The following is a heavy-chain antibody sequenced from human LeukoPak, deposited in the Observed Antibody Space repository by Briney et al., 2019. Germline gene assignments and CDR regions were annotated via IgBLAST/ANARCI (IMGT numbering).Heavy chain of an antibody. CDR1: GFTFSSYG. CDR3: ARDDRPYRIAVAAGDY. Sequence: PGGSLRLSCAPSGFTFSSYGIHWVRQAPGKGLEWAAVISYDGSTEYYADSVKGRFTISRDNSKNTLSLQINSLRAEDTAVYYCARDDRPYRIAVAAGDYWGQGTLVTVSS. D-gene: IGHD6-19*01. CDR2: ISYDGSTE. J-gene: IGHJ4*02. V-gene: IGHV3-30*03.